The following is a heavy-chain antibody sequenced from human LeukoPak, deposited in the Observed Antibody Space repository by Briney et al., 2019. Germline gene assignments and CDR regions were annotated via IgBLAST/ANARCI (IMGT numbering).Heavy chain of an antibody. J-gene: IGHJ6*02. D-gene: IGHD2-2*01. V-gene: IGHV4-61*01. CDR1: GGSVSSGSYY. CDR2: IHYSGST. Sequence: PSETLSLTCTVSGGSVSSGSYYWNWIRQPPGKGLEWIGYIHYSGSTNYNPSLKSRVTISLDTSKNEFSLKLSSVTAVDTAVYYCAREDVEPDVKYYYGMDVWGQGTTVTVSS. CDR3: AREDVEPDVKYYYGMDV.